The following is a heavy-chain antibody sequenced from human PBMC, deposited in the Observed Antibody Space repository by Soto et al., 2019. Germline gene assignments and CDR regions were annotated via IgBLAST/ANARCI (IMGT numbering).Heavy chain of an antibody. CDR1: GYSFTSYL. J-gene: IGHJ6*01. CDR3: ARHGVIAARPPNYYYYGMDF. V-gene: IGHV5-10-1*01. Sequence: GESLKISCKGSGYSFTSYLISWVRQMAGKGLEWMGRIDPSDSYTNSSPSFQGHVTISADKSTSTAYLQWSSLKASDTAMYYCARHGVIAARPPNYYYYGMDFWGPGTTVTLSS. CDR2: IDPSDSYT. D-gene: IGHD6-6*01.